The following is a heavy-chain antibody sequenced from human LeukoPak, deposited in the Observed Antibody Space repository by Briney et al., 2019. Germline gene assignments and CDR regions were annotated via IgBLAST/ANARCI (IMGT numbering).Heavy chain of an antibody. CDR2: MNGGGGNR. CDR3: VKDEPGSSWYH. V-gene: IGHV3-23*02. J-gene: IGHJ1*01. CDR1: GFTFSSYF. D-gene: IGHD6-13*01. Sequence: GGSLRLSCAASGFTFSSYFWTWVRQGQGKGLGLVSAMNGGGGNRHYEDSVKGRFIIIRINSKNTLYLHMNSLRVEDTAVYYCVKDEPGSSWYHWGQGTLVPVSS.